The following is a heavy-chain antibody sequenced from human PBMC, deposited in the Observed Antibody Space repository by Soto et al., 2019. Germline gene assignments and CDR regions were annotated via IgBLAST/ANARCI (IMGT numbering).Heavy chain of an antibody. J-gene: IGHJ4*02. D-gene: IGHD2-15*01. V-gene: IGHV3-15*01. Sequence: GGALRLSCVASGFTFSNVWMTWVRQAPGKGLEWVGRIKSQPSGGTAEYAAPVRGRFTISRDDSRNTVFLEMNSPNTDDTAVYYCTTDVRWELPPLDYWGQGTLVTVSS. CDR3: TTDVRWELPPLDY. CDR1: GFTFSNVW. CDR2: IKSQPSGGTA.